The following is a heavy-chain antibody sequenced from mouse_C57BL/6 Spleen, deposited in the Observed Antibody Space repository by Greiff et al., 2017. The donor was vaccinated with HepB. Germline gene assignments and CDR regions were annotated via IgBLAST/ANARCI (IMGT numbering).Heavy chain of an antibody. CDR2: IDPNSGGT. CDR3: ARDYYGNYGWFAY. J-gene: IGHJ3*01. Sequence: VQLQESGAELVKPGASVKLSCKASGYTFTSYWMHWVKQRPGRGLEWIGRIDPNSGGTKYNEKFKSKATLTVDKPTSTAYMQLSSLTSEDSAVYYCARDYYGNYGWFAYWGQGTLVTVSA. D-gene: IGHD2-1*01. CDR1: GYTFTSYW. V-gene: IGHV1-72*01.